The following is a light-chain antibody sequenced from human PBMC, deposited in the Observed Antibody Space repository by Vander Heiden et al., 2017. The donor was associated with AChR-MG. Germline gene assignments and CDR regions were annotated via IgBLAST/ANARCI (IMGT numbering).Light chain of an antibody. Sequence: QSVLTQPPSASGTPGQRVTISCSGSSSNIGSNYVYWYQQLPGPAPKLLIYRNNQRPSGGPDRFSGSKSGTSASLAISGLRSEDEADYYCAAWDDSLSVYVVFGGGTKLTVL. CDR2: RNN. CDR3: AAWDDSLSVYVV. CDR1: SSNIGSNY. V-gene: IGLV1-47*01. J-gene: IGLJ2*01.